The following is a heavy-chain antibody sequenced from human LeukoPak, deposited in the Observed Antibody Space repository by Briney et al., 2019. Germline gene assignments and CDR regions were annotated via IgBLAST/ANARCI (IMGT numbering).Heavy chain of an antibody. CDR1: RCSLSRNS. CDR3: TKLWGLCSGTTCFHTDYMDV. Sequence: SETLSLNRTVSRCSLSRNSWSWIRQSPGKGPEWIGYITTSGCTNDHPSLNSRHSISHDTCRRQFSPKLGSVTAADTAMYFCTKLWGLCSGTTCFHTDYMDVWGKGTTVAVSS. V-gene: IGHV4-4*09. CDR2: ITTSGCT. J-gene: IGHJ6*03. D-gene: IGHD2-2*01.